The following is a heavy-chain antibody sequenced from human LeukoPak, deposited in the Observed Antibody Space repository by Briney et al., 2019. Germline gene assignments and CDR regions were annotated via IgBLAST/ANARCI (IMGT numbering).Heavy chain of an antibody. D-gene: IGHD3-10*01. V-gene: IGHV4-59*12. Sequence: PSETLSLTCTVSGGSISSYYWSWIRQPPGKGLEWIGYIYYSGSTNYNPSLKSRVTISVDTSKNQFSLKLSSVTAADTAVYYCAREGLNMVRGVIPKEAWGWFDPWGREPWSPSPQ. CDR1: GGSISSYY. CDR2: IYYSGST. J-gene: IGHJ5*02. CDR3: AREGLNMVRGVIPKEAWGWFDP.